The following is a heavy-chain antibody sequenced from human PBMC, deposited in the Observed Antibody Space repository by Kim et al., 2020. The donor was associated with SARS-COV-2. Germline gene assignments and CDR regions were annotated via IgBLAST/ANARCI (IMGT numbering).Heavy chain of an antibody. J-gene: IGHJ4*02. CDR3: AKRGYGTSWNFDY. Sequence: VGSLRLSCGASGYTFSSYAMTWVRQGPGKGLEWVSAITGDGSGTYYADSVKGRFTISRDDSKSTLYLHMTSLRAEDTATYYCAKRGYGTSWNFDYWGQGT. D-gene: IGHD2-2*01. CDR1: GYTFSSYA. CDR2: ITGDGSGT. V-gene: IGHV3-23*01.